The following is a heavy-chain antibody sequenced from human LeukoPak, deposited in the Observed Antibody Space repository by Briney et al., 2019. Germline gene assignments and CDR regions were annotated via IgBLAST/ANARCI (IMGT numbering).Heavy chain of an antibody. J-gene: IGHJ4*02. V-gene: IGHV4-59*01. CDR1: GGSISSYY. D-gene: IGHD3-16*02. Sequence: QSSGTLSLTCTVSGGSISSYYWSWIRQPPGKGLEWIGYIYYSGSTNYNPSLKSRVTISVDTSKNQFSLKLSSVTAADTAVYYCASAAYDYVWGSYRPPDYWGQGTLVTVSS. CDR2: IYYSGST. CDR3: ASAAYDYVWGSYRPPDY.